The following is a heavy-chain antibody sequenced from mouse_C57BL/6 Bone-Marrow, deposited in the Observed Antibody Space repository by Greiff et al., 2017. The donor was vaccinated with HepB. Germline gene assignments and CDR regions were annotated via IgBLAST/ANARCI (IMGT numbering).Heavy chain of an antibody. D-gene: IGHD1-1*01. CDR2: IGPGSGST. J-gene: IGHJ2*01. CDR3: AILITTVVATGFDY. CDR1: GYTFTDYY. Sequence: QVQLQQSGAELVKPGASVKISCKASGYTFTDYYVNWVKQRPGQGLEWIGKIGPGSGSTYYNEKFKGKATLTADKSSSTAYMQLSSLTSEDSAVYFCAILITTVVATGFDYWGQGTTLTVSS. V-gene: IGHV1-77*01.